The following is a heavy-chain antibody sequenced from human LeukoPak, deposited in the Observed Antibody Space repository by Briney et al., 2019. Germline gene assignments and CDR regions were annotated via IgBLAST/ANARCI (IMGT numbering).Heavy chain of an antibody. V-gene: IGHV3-23*01. CDR2: ISPGGSGT. D-gene: IGHD6-19*01. CDR1: GFTFSSYA. J-gene: IGHJ4*02. Sequence: PGGSLRLSCAASGFTFSSYAMSWVRQAPGKGLEWVSAISPGGSGTYYADSVKGRFTISRDKSKNTLYVQMNSLRAADTAVYYCAKGGASGHYYFDCWGQGSLVTVSS. CDR3: AKGGASGHYYFDC.